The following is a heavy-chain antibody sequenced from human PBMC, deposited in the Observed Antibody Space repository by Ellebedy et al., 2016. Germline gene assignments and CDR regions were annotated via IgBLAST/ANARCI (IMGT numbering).Heavy chain of an antibody. D-gene: IGHD4-17*01. CDR3: ARAGENYGDYYFDY. CDR2: ISYDGSNK. J-gene: IGHJ4*02. CDR1: GFTFSSYA. V-gene: IGHV3-30-3*01. Sequence: GESLKISXAASGFTFSSYAMHWVRQAPGKGLEWVAVISYDGSNKYYADSVKGRFTISRDNSKNTLYLQMNSLRAEDTAVYYCARAGENYGDYYFDYWGQGTLVTVSS.